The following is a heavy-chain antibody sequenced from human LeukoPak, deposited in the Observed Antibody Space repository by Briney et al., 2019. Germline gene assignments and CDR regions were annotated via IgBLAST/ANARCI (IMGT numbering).Heavy chain of an antibody. Sequence: AGGSLRLSCAASGFTFSDYYMSWIRQAPGKGLEWVSYISSSGSTIYYADSVKGRFTISRDNAKNSLYLQMNSLRAEDTAVYYCAKDLAPVYGDYGYFYYGMDVWGQGTTVTVSS. CDR2: ISSSGSTI. V-gene: IGHV3-11*01. J-gene: IGHJ6*02. CDR1: GFTFSDYY. D-gene: IGHD4-17*01. CDR3: AKDLAPVYGDYGYFYYGMDV.